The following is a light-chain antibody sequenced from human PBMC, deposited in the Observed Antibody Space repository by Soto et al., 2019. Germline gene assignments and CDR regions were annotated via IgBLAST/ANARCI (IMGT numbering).Light chain of an antibody. CDR3: QQYNVFPLA. Sequence: DIQMTQSPSTLSAFVGDRVTITCRASQSISTWLAWYQQKPGKAPNLLIYDASTLESGVPSGFSGSGSGTDFTLTISGLQPDDHGTYYCQQYNVFPLAFGGGTRLEIK. J-gene: IGKJ4*01. CDR1: QSISTW. V-gene: IGKV1-5*01. CDR2: DAS.